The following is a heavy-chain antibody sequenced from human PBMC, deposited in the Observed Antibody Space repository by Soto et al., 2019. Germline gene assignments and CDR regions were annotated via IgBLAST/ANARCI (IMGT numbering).Heavy chain of an antibody. Sequence: PGGSLRLSCAASGFTFSSYGMHWVRQAPGKGLEWVAVISYDGSNKYYADSVKGRFTISRDNSKNTLYLQMNSLRAEDTAVYYCVIVVVPAAIPGYFQHWGQGTLVTVSS. CDR1: GFTFSSYG. J-gene: IGHJ1*01. CDR2: ISYDGSNK. CDR3: VIVVVPAAIPGYFQH. D-gene: IGHD2-2*02. V-gene: IGHV3-30*03.